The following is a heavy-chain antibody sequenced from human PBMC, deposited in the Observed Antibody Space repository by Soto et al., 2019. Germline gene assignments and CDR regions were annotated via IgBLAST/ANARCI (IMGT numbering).Heavy chain of an antibody. J-gene: IGHJ4*02. V-gene: IGHV3-30-3*01. CDR3: AREGTSGLLWFGESGKGY. CDR1: GFTFSSYA. D-gene: IGHD3-10*01. Sequence: QVQLVESGGGVVQPGRSLRLSCAASGFTFSSYAMHWVRQAPGKGLEWVAVISYDGSNKYYADSVKGRFTISRDNSKNTLYLQMNSRRAEDTAVYYCAREGTSGLLWFGESGKGYWGQGTLVTVSS. CDR2: ISYDGSNK.